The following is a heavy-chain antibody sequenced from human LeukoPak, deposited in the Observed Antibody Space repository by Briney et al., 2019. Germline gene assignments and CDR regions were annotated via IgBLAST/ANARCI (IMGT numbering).Heavy chain of an antibody. CDR2: ISYDGSNK. Sequence: GGSLRLSCAASGFTFSRYAMHWVRQAPGKGLEWVAVISYDGSNKYYADSVKGRFTISRDNSKNTLYLQMNSLRAEDTAVYYCARDPLLNYYDSSGYFDYWGQGTLVTVSS. CDR3: ARDPLLNYYDSSGYFDY. D-gene: IGHD3-22*01. J-gene: IGHJ4*02. CDR1: GFTFSRYA. V-gene: IGHV3-30*01.